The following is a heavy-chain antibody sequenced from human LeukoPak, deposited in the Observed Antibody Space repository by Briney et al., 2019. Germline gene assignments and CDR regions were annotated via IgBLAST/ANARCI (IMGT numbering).Heavy chain of an antibody. J-gene: IGHJ4*02. Sequence: ASVTVSCKASGYTFTSYAMHWVRQAPGQRLEWMGWINAGNGNTKYSQKFQGRVTITRDTSASTAYTELSSLRSEDTAVYYCARTLWFKAPNFDYWGQGTLVTVSS. CDR3: ARTLWFKAPNFDY. CDR2: INAGNGNT. V-gene: IGHV1-3*01. CDR1: GYTFTSYA. D-gene: IGHD3-10*01.